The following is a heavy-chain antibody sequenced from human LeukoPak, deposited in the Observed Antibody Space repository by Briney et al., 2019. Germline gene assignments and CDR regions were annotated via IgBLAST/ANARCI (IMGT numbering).Heavy chain of an antibody. CDR2: ISGSGGST. CDR1: GFTFSSYA. Sequence: GGSLRLSCAASGFTFSSYAMSWVRQAPGKGLEWVPAISGSGGSTYYADSVKGRFTISRDNSKNTLYLQMNSLRAEDTAIYYCAKVDIVVVPAARGFDYWGQGTLVTVSS. CDR3: AKVDIVVVPAARGFDY. D-gene: IGHD2-2*01. V-gene: IGHV3-23*01. J-gene: IGHJ4*02.